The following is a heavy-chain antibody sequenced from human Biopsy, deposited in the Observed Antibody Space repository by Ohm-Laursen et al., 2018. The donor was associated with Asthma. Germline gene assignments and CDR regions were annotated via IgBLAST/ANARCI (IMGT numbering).Heavy chain of an antibody. CDR2: IYSGGTS. V-gene: IGHV3-53*01. CDR1: GFAVSRDY. J-gene: IGHJ4*02. CDR3: VRGDSSNWSHYYFDY. D-gene: IGHD3-22*01. Sequence: GSLRLSCTASGFAVSRDYMFWVRQVPGKGLEWVSVIYSGGTSHTADSVRGRFTISRDYSKNTLYLQMHSLRAEDTAVYYCVRGDSSNWSHYYFDYWGQGTLVTVSS.